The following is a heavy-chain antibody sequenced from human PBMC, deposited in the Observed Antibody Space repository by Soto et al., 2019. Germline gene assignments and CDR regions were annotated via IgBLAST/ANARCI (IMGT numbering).Heavy chain of an antibody. J-gene: IGHJ4*02. D-gene: IGHD6-19*01. V-gene: IGHV4-39*01. CDR3: ASGGEGSIAVAG. Sequence: SETLSLTCTVSGGSISGSSYYWGWIRQPPGKGLEWIGAIYYTGRSYYKPSLKNRVTISVDTSKNQFSLKLNSVSAADTAVYYCASGGEGSIAVAGWGQGTLVTVS. CDR1: GGSISGSSYY. CDR2: IYYTGRS.